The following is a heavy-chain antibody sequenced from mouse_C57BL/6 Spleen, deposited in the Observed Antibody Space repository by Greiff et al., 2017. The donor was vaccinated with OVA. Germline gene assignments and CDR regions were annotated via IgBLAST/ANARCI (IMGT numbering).Heavy chain of an antibody. D-gene: IGHD1-1*01. CDR3: ARGGDSYGSFRDWYFAV. CDR1: GYTFTSYW. V-gene: IGHV1-61*01. CDR2: IYPSDSET. Sequence: QVQLQQPGAELVRPGSSVKLSCKASGYTFTSYWMAWVKQTPGQGLEWIGNIYPSDSETHYTQKLKDKATLTVDKSSSQAYMQLSSLTSEDSAGYDGARGGDSYGSFRDWYFAVWGTGTTVTVSA. J-gene: IGHJ1*03.